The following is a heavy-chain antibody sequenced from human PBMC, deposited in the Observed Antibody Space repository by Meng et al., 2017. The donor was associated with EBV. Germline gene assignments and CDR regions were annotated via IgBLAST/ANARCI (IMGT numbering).Heavy chain of an antibody. Sequence: QLQLRESGPGQVKPSETLSLTCTVSGDSISSFYYWGWIRQPPGRGLEWIGSVHYTGSTCYSPSLKSRVTVSVDTSKNQFSLRLTSVTAADTAVYYCARPFPSWQSPRLDPFGAWGQGTLVTVSS. CDR2: VHYTGST. CDR1: GDSISSFYY. V-gene: IGHV4-39*01. CDR3: ARPFPSWQSPRLDPFGA. D-gene: IGHD6-19*01. J-gene: IGHJ5*02.